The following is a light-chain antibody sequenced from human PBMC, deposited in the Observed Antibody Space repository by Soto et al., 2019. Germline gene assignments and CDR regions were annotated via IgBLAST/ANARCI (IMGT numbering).Light chain of an antibody. V-gene: IGLV2-8*01. CDR3: SSYAGSNNLYV. CDR2: EVS. J-gene: IGLJ1*01. CDR1: SGDVGAYSY. Sequence: QSALTQPPSASGSPGQSVTIYCTGTSGDVGAYSYVSWYQQHPDKAPKLMIYEVSKRPSGVPDRFSGSKSGNTASLTVSGLQAEDEADYYCSSYAGSNNLYVFGTGTKLTVL.